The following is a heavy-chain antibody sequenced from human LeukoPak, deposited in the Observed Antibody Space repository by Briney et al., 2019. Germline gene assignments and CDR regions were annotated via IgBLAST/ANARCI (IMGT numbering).Heavy chain of an antibody. V-gene: IGHV3-30*04. CDR1: GLTFSSYA. CDR3: ARVNDYYYGSGSYLAEDY. CDR2: ISYDGSHK. Sequence: PGGSLRLSCAASGLTFSSYAMHWVRHAPGKGLEWVAAISYDGSHKYYADSVKGRFTITIDNSKNTLYLQLNSLRAEDTAVYYCARVNDYYYGSGSYLAEDYWGQGTLVTVSS. D-gene: IGHD3-10*01. J-gene: IGHJ4*02.